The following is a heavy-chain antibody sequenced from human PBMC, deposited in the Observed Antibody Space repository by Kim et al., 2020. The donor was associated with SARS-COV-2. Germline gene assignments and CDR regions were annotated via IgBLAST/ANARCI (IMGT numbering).Heavy chain of an antibody. CDR2: IYYSGST. V-gene: IGHV4-59*13. J-gene: IGHJ4*02. CDR1: GGSISSYY. CDR3: ARGMGEFQEILGLFEYSSSWYYFDY. D-gene: IGHD6-13*01. Sequence: SETLSLTCTVSGGSISSYYWSWIRQPPGKGLEWIGYIYYSGSTNYNPSLKSRVTISVDTSKNQFSLKLSSVTAADTAVYYCARGMGEFQEILGLFEYSSSWYYFDYWGQGTLVTVSS.